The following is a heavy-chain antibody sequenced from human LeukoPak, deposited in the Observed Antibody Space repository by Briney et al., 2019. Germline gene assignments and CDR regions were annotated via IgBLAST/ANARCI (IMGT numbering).Heavy chain of an antibody. CDR3: ARDSDVDY. V-gene: IGHV1-46*01. CDR2: INPSGGST. Sequence: GASVKVSCKASGYTFTSNYMYWVRQAPGQGLEWMGIINPSGGSTGYAQKFQGRVMMTRDMSTSTFYMELSSLRSEDTAVYYCARDSDVDYWGQGTLVTVSS. D-gene: IGHD2-21*01. J-gene: IGHJ4*02. CDR1: GYTFTSNY.